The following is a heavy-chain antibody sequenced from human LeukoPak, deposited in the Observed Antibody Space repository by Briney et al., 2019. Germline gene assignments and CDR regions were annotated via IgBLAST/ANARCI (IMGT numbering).Heavy chain of an antibody. J-gene: IGHJ5*02. CDR2: TYYSGST. V-gene: IGHV4-61*08. CDR3: ALRRLTSSQIIEDNWFGP. CDR1: GGSVSSSGYS. Sequence: SETLSLTCTVSGGSVSSSGYSWNWTRHPPGQTLEWIGHTYYSGSTNYNPSLKSRVTLSVDTSKNQFSLKLTSVTAADTAVYYCALRRLTSSQIIEDNWFGPWGQGTLVTVSS. D-gene: IGHD2/OR15-2a*01.